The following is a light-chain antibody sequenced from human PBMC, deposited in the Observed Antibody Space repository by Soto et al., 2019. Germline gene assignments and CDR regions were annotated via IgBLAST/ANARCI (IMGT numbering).Light chain of an antibody. CDR1: SSDVGGYNY. V-gene: IGLV2-14*03. CDR2: DVS. Sequence: QSVLTQPASVSGSPGQSITISCTGTSSDVGGYNYVSWYQHHPGKAPKLMTYDVSNRPSGVSTRSSGSKSGNTASLTISGLQPEDYADSCCSSYTARITRQLVFASGTNVTGL. J-gene: IGLJ1*01. CDR3: SSYTARITRQLV.